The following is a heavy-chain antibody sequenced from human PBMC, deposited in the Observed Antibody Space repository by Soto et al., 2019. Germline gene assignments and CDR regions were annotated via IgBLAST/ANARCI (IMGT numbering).Heavy chain of an antibody. CDR2: TKSEGSST. J-gene: IGHJ5*02. CDR1: GSISRRQW. Sequence: PGQSLSLSCAPSGSISRRQWMHWDSQAPGTGLVWVSRTKSEGSSTTYAASVKGRFPISRDNPRNTLYLQMNSLRAGDTAVYYCVRDYRARGRDSIWFDPGGQGTLVTSPQ. V-gene: IGHV3-74*01. CDR3: VRDYRARGRDSIWFDP. D-gene: IGHD3-10*01.